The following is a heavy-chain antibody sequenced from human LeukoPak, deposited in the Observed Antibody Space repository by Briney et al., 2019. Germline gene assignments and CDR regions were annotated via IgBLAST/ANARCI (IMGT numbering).Heavy chain of an antibody. D-gene: IGHD6-13*01. CDR3: ARRRSSSWLDY. CDR2: IYPGDSDT. Sequence: GESLKISCKGSGYSFSSYWIGWVRQMPGKGLEWMGIIYPGDSDTRYSPSFQGQVTITADKSISTAYLQWSSLKASDTVMYYCARRRSSSWLDYWGQGTLVTVSS. V-gene: IGHV5-51*01. CDR1: GYSFSSYW. J-gene: IGHJ4*02.